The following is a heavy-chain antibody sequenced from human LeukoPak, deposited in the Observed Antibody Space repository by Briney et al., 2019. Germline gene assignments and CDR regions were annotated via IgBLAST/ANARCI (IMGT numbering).Heavy chain of an antibody. J-gene: IGHJ4*02. CDR3: AKHVDHGGNFYFDY. D-gene: IGHD4-23*01. CDR2: ISGSGDNF. CDR1: GFTFSSYA. Sequence: PGGSLRLSCAASGFTFSSYAMSWVRQAPGKGLEWLLSISGSGDNFYDAGSVKGRFTISRDNSKNTVFLQMSSLRADDTAVYYCAKHVDHGGNFYFDYWGQGTLVTVSS. V-gene: IGHV3-23*01.